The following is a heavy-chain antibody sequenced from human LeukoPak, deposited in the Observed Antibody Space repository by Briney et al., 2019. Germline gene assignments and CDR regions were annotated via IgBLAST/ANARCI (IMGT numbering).Heavy chain of an antibody. J-gene: IGHJ4*02. V-gene: IGHV3-21*01. CDR2: PSSSGSYI. Sequence: PAGSLRFSGAASGFTFSSYSMNWVRQAPGKGLEWVSSPSSSGSYIYSADSVKGRFTISTANAKTSLYLQMLSLNAAATAEYYCARDYGSLAYWGQGTLVSVSS. D-gene: IGHD3-3*02. CDR1: GFTFSSYS. CDR3: ARDYGSLAY.